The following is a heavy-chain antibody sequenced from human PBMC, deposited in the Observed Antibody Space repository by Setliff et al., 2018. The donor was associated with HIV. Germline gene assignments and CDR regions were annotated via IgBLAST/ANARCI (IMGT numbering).Heavy chain of an antibody. V-gene: IGHV3-21*01. CDR1: GFAFNDYY. D-gene: IGHD2-8*01. J-gene: IGHJ4*02. CDR3: ARDDALDC. CDR2: ISHSDTYK. Sequence: GESLKISCAASGFAFNDYYMTWVRQAPGKGLEWVSSISHSDTYKYYADSVQGRFTISRDNAKNSLYLQMNSLRAEDTAVYFCARDDALDCWGQGTLVTVSS.